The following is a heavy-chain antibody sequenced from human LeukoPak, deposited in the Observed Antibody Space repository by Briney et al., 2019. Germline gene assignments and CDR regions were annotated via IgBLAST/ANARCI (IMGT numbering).Heavy chain of an antibody. J-gene: IGHJ6*02. CDR3: ARAFWIKASNQRGYSYGSYYYGMDV. Sequence: ASVKVSCKASGYTFSSYAISWVRQAPGQGLEWMGGIIPIFGTANYAQKFQGRVTITADESTSTAYMELSSLRSEDTAVYYCARAFWIKASNQRGYSYGSYYYGMDVWGQGTTVTVSS. CDR2: IIPIFGTA. D-gene: IGHD5-18*01. V-gene: IGHV1-69*13. CDR1: GYTFSSYA.